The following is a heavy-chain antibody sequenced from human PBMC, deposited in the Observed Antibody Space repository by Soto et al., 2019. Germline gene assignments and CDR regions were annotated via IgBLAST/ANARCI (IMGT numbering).Heavy chain of an antibody. CDR3: AKDLNIGQWGYFHL. D-gene: IGHD2-8*01. CDR2: SRGNGGST. V-gene: IGHV3-23*01. Sequence: EVQLLESGGDLVQPGGSLRLSCAASGFTFSSYAITWVRQAPGKGLEWVSGSRGNGGSTYYADSVKGRFAVSRDNSKNTLYLQMNSLRADDTAVYYCAKDLNIGQWGYFHLWGRGTLVTVSS. CDR1: GFTFSSYA. J-gene: IGHJ2*01.